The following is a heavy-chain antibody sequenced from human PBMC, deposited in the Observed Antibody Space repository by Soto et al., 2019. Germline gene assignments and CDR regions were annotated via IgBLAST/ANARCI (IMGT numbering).Heavy chain of an antibody. J-gene: IGHJ5*02. CDR1: GHTFNSDD. D-gene: IGHD5-18*01. CDR3: ARDWKGYSYGYYFVWFDP. Sequence: GASVKVSCKASGHTFNSDDISWVRQATGQGLEWMGWMNPYSGNTDYAQTFQGRVTMTRNTSTSTAYMELSRLRSDDTAVYYCARDWKGYSYGYYFVWFDPWGQGTLVTVSS. CDR2: MNPYSGNT. V-gene: IGHV1-8*01.